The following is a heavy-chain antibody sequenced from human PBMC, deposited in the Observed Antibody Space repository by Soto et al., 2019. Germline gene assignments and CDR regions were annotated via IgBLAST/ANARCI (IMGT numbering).Heavy chain of an antibody. J-gene: IGHJ4*02. CDR2: IWYDGSDK. Sequence: QVQLVESGGGVVQPGRSLRLSCAASTLTFTSDGMHWVRQAPGKGLEWVAVIWYDGSDKYYSESVKGRFTISRDNLKNTVYLQLNSLRAEDTAVYYCARDRGGYSYGSGYFDYWGQGTLVIVSS. V-gene: IGHV3-33*01. CDR1: TLTFTSDG. CDR3: ARDRGGYSYGSGYFDY. D-gene: IGHD5-18*01.